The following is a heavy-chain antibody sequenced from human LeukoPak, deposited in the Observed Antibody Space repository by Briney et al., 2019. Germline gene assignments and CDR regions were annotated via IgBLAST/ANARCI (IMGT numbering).Heavy chain of an antibody. V-gene: IGHV3-43D*03. Sequence: GGSLRLSCAASGFTFDDYAMHWVRQAPGKGLEWVSLISWDGGSTYYADSVKGRFTISRDNTQNSLSLQMSSLKAEDTAVYYCVREAAATLFDYWGQGTLVTVSS. CDR3: VREAAATLFDY. CDR1: GFTFDDYA. CDR2: ISWDGGST. J-gene: IGHJ4*02. D-gene: IGHD1-26*01.